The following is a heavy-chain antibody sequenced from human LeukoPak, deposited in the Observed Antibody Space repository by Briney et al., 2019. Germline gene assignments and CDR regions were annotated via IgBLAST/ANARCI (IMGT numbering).Heavy chain of an antibody. J-gene: IGHJ4*02. D-gene: IGHD6-19*01. CDR3: ARHASSGWDPYLDY. Sequence: SETLSLTCAVYGGSFSGFHWSWIRQPPGKGLEWIGYIYYSGSTNYNPSLKSRVTISVDTSKNQFSLKLSSVTAADTAVYYCARHASSGWDPYLDYWGQGTLVTVSS. V-gene: IGHV4-59*08. CDR1: GGSFSGFH. CDR2: IYYSGST.